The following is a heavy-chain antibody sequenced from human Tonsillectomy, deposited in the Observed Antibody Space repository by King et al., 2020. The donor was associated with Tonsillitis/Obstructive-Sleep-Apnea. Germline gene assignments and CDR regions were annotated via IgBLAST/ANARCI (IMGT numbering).Heavy chain of an antibody. CDR1: GGSISSSNW. CDR2: IYHSGST. J-gene: IGHJ4*02. V-gene: IGHV4-4*02. Sequence: QLQESGPGLVKPSGTLSLTCAVSGGSISSSNWWSWVRQPPGKGLEGIGEIYHSGSTNYNPSLKSRVTISVDKSKNQFSLKLSSVTAADTAVYYCARDLGGGAVGATYYFDYWGQGTLVTVSS. D-gene: IGHD1-26*01. CDR3: ARDLGGGAVGATYYFDY.